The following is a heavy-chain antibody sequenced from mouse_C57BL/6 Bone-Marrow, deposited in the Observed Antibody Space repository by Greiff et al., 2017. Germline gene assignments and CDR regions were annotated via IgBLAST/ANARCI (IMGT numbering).Heavy chain of an antibody. CDR3: ARWDTAVVDDWYFGV. J-gene: IGHJ1*03. CDR1: GYSFTDYN. V-gene: IGHV1-39*01. Sequence: EVHLVESGPELVKPGASVKISCKASGYSFTDYNMNWVKQSNGKSLEWIGVINPNYGTTSYNPKFKGKATLTVDQSSSTAYMQRNSLTSEDSAVYYGARWDTAVVDDWYFGVWGTGTTVTVSS. D-gene: IGHD4-1*01. CDR2: INPNYGTT.